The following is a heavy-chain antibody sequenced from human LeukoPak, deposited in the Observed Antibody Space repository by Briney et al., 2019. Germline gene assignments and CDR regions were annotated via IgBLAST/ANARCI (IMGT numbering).Heavy chain of an antibody. CDR1: GFTFSSYS. CDR2: ISSSSSYI. J-gene: IGHJ1*01. CDR3: ARGGGTWAAEYFQH. Sequence: PGGSLRLSCAASGFTFSSYSMNWVRQAPGKGLEWVSSISSSSSYIYYADSVKGRFTISRDNAKNSLYLQMNSLRAEDTAVYYCARGGGTWAAEYFQHWGQGTLVTVSS. D-gene: IGHD2-15*01. V-gene: IGHV3-21*01.